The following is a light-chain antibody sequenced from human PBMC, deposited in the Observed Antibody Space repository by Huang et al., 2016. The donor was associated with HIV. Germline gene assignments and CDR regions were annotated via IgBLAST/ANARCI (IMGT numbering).Light chain of an antibody. V-gene: IGKV3-15*01. Sequence: EIVMTQSPATLSVSPGEIATLSCRASQSVSSNLGWYQPKPGQAPSLLIYSAATRATGIPARFSGSGSGTEFTLTISSRQSEDFAVYHCQQYNSWPGTFGQGTKVEIK. CDR1: QSVSSN. CDR3: QQYNSWPGT. CDR2: SAA. J-gene: IGKJ1*01.